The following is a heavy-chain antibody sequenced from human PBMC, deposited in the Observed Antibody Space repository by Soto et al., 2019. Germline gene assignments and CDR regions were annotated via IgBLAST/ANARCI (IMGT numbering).Heavy chain of an antibody. CDR2: INPATGAA. V-gene: IGHV1-2*02. CDR1: GYPVTAYY. J-gene: IGHJ3*02. CDR3: ARGGGVGVAGSAAFDM. D-gene: IGHD3-3*01. Sequence: QLHLVQSGAVVKKPGASVTVSCSASGYPVTAYYMHWVRQAPGRGLEWMGGINPATGAAKYTQTFQGRVTTTRDPSTSTVFMELSGPTSADTAAFSGARGGGVGVAGSAAFDMWGQGTLVTVSS.